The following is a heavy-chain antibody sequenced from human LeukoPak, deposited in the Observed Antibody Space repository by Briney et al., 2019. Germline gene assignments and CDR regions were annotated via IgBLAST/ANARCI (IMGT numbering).Heavy chain of an antibody. Sequence: PSETLSLTCTVSGGSVSSGSYYWSWIRQPPGKGLEWVSAISGSGGSTYYADSVKGRFTISRDNSKNTLYLQMNSLRAEDTAVYYCAKDHPGLPLNWGQGTLVTVSS. CDR3: AKDHPGLPLN. V-gene: IGHV3-23*01. CDR2: ISGSGGST. J-gene: IGHJ4*02. CDR1: GGSVSSGSYY.